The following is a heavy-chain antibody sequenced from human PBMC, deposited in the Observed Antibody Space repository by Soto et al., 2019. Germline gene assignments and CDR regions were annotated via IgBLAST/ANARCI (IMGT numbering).Heavy chain of an antibody. Sequence: PSETLSLTCTVSGGSISSGGYYWSWIRQHPGKGLEWIGYIYYSGSTYYNPSLKSRVTISVDTSKNQFSLKLSSVTAADTAVYSCARAGTSSPVDDWGQGTRVTDAS. J-gene: IGHJ4*02. CDR1: GGSISSGGYY. CDR3: ARAGTSSPVDD. CDR2: IYYSGST. D-gene: IGHD1-26*01. V-gene: IGHV4-31*03.